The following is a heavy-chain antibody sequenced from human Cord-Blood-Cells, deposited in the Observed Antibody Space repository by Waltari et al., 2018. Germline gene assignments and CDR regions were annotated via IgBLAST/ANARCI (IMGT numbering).Heavy chain of an antibody. D-gene: IGHD6-6*01. J-gene: IGHJ4*02. CDR3: ARDLKQLVFDY. CDR2: INPNSGGT. Sequence: QVQLVQSGAEVKKPGASVKVSCKASGYTFTGDYMHWVRQAPGQGLEWMGWINPNSGGTNNAQKFQGRVTITRDTSISTAYMELSRLRSDDTAVYYCARDLKQLVFDYWGQGTLVTVSS. CDR1: GYTFTGDY. V-gene: IGHV1-2*02.